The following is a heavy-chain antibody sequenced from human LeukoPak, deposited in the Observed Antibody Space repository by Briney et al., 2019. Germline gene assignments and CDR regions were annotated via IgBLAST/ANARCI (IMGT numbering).Heavy chain of an antibody. J-gene: IGHJ4*02. D-gene: IGHD3-22*01. Sequence: ASVKVSCKVSGYTFTNYGFSWVRQAPGQGLEWMGWISAYHKNTNYAQNLQDRVTMTTDSSTNTASMELRSLRSDDTAVYYCAIGVSGYYLDYWGQGTLVTVSS. V-gene: IGHV1-18*01. CDR2: ISAYHKNT. CDR3: AIGVSGYYLDY. CDR1: GYTFTNYG.